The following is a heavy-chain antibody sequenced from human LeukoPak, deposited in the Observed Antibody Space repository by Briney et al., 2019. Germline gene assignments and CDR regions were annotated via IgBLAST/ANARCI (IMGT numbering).Heavy chain of an antibody. CDR2: IYYSGST. CDR1: GGSISSYY. J-gene: IGHJ4*02. Sequence: PSETLSLTCTVSGGSISSYYWSWIRQPPGKGLEWIGYIYYSGSTNYNPSLKSRVTISVDTSKNQFSLKLSSVTAADTAVYYCAGDGYEVDYWGQGTLVTVSS. D-gene: IGHD5-12*01. CDR3: AGDGYEVDY. V-gene: IGHV4-59*01.